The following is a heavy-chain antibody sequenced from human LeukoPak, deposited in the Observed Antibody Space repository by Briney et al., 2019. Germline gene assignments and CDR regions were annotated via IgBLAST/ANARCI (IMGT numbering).Heavy chain of an antibody. CDR3: ARVVERYSGYEGVVGY. J-gene: IGHJ4*02. CDR2: SGTGGRT. CDR1: GFIFSDYV. D-gene: IGHD5-12*01. V-gene: IGHV3-23*01. Sequence: GGSLRLSCAGSGFIFSDYVMSWVRQAPGKGLEWVSGSGTGGRTYYADSVKGRFTISRDNSKKTVFLQMDGLRAEDTAVYYCARVVERYSGYEGVVGYWGQGTLVTVSS.